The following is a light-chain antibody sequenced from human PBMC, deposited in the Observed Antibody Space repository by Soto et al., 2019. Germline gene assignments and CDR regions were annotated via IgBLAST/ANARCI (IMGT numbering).Light chain of an antibody. V-gene: IGKV4-1*01. CDR3: QQATSFPFT. Sequence: DIVMTQSPDSLAVSLGERATINCKSSQSVLYSSKNRNHLAWYQQRPGQPPKVLIYWASTRESGVPDRFSGSGSGTDFTLTINSLQSEDFATYYCQQATSFPFTFGQGTRLEI. J-gene: IGKJ5*01. CDR1: QSVLYSSKNRNH. CDR2: WAS.